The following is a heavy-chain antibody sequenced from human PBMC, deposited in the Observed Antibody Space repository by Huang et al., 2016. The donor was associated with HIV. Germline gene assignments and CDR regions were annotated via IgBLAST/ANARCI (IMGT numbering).Heavy chain of an antibody. J-gene: IGHJ3*02. V-gene: IGHV3-15*01. CDR3: TTESESSGWTMDHDAFDI. CDR1: GFTFSNAW. CDR2: SKSKTEGGTT. D-gene: IGHD6-19*01. Sequence: EVQLVESGGGLVKPGGSLRLSCAASGFTFSNAWMSWFRKAPGKGLEWVGRSKSKTEGGTTDYAAPVKGRFTISRDDSKNTLYLQMNSLKTEDTAVYYCTTESESSGWTMDHDAFDIWGQGTMVTVSS.